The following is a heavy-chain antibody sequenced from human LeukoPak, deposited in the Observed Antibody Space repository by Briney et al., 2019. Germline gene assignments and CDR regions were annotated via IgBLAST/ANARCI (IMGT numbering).Heavy chain of an antibody. J-gene: IGHJ6*02. CDR3: ARVRYSSSSNGMDV. V-gene: IGHV1-2*02. CDR2: INPNSGGT. D-gene: IGHD6-13*01. CDR1: GYTFTSYY. Sequence: ASVKVSCKASGYTFTSYYMHWVRQAPGQGLEWMGWINPNSGGTNYAQKFQGRVTMTRDTSISTAYMELSRLRSDDTAVYYCARVRYSSSSNGMDVWGQGTTVTVSS.